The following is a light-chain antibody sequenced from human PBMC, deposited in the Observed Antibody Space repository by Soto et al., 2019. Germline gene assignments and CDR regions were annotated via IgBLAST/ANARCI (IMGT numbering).Light chain of an antibody. CDR2: GAS. Sequence: EVVMTQSPATLSVSPGERVTLSCRASQSINAHLAWYQQKPGQAPRLLIHGASTRATGIPARFSGSGFGTELILTISGLQSEHFAVYYCQQYNTWLWTFGQGTKVEIQ. CDR1: QSINAH. CDR3: QQYNTWLWT. J-gene: IGKJ1*01. V-gene: IGKV3-15*01.